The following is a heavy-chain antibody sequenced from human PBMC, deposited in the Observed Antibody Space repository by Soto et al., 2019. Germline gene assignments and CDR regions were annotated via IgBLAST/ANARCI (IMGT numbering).Heavy chain of an antibody. Sequence: SVKVSCKASGVTLSIYGSSWVRQAPGQGLEWMGGTIPIFGTTNYAQNLQGRVTISADKSTLTSYMELHSLTSDDTALYYCARDRTDSGYYTNWLDPWGQGTQVTVSS. V-gene: IGHV1-69*06. CDR3: ARDRTDSGYYTNWLDP. CDR1: GVTLSIYG. CDR2: TIPIFGTT. D-gene: IGHD3-22*01. J-gene: IGHJ5*02.